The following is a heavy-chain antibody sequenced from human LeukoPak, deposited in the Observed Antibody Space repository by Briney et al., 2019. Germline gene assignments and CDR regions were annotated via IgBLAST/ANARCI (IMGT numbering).Heavy chain of an antibody. CDR2: INPSGGST. CDR1: GYTFTNYY. D-gene: IGHD6-19*01. J-gene: IGHJ3*02. V-gene: IGHV1-46*01. CDR3: ASGQHSSGWYRLGVHAFDI. Sequence: ASVKVSCKASGYTFTNYYMHWVRQAPGQGLEWMGIINPSGGSTSYAQRFQGRVTMTRDMSTSTVYMELSSLRSEDTAVYYCASGQHSSGWYRLGVHAFDIWGQGTMVTVSS.